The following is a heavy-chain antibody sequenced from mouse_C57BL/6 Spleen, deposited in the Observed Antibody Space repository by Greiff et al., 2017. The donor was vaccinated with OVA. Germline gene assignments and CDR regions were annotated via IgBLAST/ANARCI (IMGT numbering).Heavy chain of an antibody. V-gene: IGHV5-4*03. Sequence: DVMLVESGGGLVKPGGSLKLSCAASGFTFSSYAMSWVRQTPEKRLEWVATISDGGSYTYYPDNVKGRFTISRDNAKNNLYLQMSHLKSEDTAMYYCARMDYDGAWFAYWGQGTLVTVSA. CDR1: GFTFSSYA. D-gene: IGHD2-4*01. CDR3: ARMDYDGAWFAY. J-gene: IGHJ3*01. CDR2: ISDGGSYT.